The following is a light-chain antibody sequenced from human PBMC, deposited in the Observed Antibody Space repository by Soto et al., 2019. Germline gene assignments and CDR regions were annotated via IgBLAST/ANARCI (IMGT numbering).Light chain of an antibody. J-gene: IGLJ3*02. V-gene: IGLV2-23*01. Sequence: QPASVSGSPGQSITISCTGTSSDVGSYNLVSWYQQHPGKAPKLMIYEGSKRPSGVSNRFSGSKSGNTASLTISGLQAEDEADYYCCSYAGSRVFGGGTKLTVL. CDR1: SSDVGSYNL. CDR2: EGS. CDR3: CSYAGSRV.